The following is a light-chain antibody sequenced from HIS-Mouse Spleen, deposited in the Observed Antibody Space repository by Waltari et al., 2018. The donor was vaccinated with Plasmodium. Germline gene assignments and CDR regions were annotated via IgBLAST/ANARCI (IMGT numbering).Light chain of an antibody. Sequence: QSALTQPASVSGSPGQAIPISSTATTSDVAGYNCVPSYQQHPCNAPKLMIYDVTNRPSGVSNRFSGSKSGNTASLTISGLQAEDEADYYCSSYTSSSTLVFGGGTKLTVL. CDR1: TSDVAGYNC. CDR2: DVT. J-gene: IGLJ2*01. CDR3: SSYTSSSTLV. V-gene: IGLV2-14*03.